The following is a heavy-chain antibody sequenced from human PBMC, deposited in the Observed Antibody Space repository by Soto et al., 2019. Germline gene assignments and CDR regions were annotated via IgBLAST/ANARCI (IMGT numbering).Heavy chain of an antibody. CDR3: ARKLLWFGQNWFDP. Sequence: SETLSLTCAVYGGSFSGYYWSWIRQPPGKGLEWIGEINHSGSTNYNPSLKSRVTISVDTSKNQFSLKLSSVTAADTAVYYCARKLLWFGQNWFDPWGQGTLVTVS. V-gene: IGHV4-34*01. J-gene: IGHJ5*02. CDR2: INHSGST. D-gene: IGHD3-10*01. CDR1: GGSFSGYY.